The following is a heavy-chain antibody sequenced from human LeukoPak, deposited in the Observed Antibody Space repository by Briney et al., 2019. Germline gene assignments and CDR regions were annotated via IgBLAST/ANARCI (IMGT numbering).Heavy chain of an antibody. CDR2: INHSGST. J-gene: IGHJ4*02. D-gene: IGHD5-18*01. Sequence: SETLSLTCAVYGGSFSGYYWSWIRQPPGKGLEWIGEINHSGSTNYNPSLKSRVTISVDTSKNQLSLKLSSVTAADTAVYYCARGPGLWSFDYWGQGTLVTVSS. V-gene: IGHV4-34*01. CDR1: GGSFSGYY. CDR3: ARGPGLWSFDY.